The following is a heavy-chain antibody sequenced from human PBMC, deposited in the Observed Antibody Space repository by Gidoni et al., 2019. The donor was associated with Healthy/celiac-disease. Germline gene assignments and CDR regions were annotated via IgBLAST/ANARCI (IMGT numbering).Heavy chain of an antibody. Sequence: QVQLQESGPGLVKPSGTLSLTCAVSGGSISSSTWWSWVRQPPGKGLEWIGEIYHSGSTNYNPSLKSRVTISVDKSKNQFSLKLSSVTAADTAVYYCARGFLVASAGYYYYYYMDVWGKGTTVTVSS. J-gene: IGHJ6*03. CDR2: IYHSGST. CDR3: ARGFLVASAGYYYYYYMDV. V-gene: IGHV4-4*02. D-gene: IGHD2-15*01. CDR1: GGSISSSTW.